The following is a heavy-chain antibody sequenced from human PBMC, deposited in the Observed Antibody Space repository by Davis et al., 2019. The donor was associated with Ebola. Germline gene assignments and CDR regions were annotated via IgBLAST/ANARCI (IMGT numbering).Heavy chain of an antibody. J-gene: IGHJ6*02. D-gene: IGHD5-12*01. V-gene: IGHV3-11*01. CDR3: ARDHSGYSGYGYYYYGMDV. CDR1: GFTFSDYY. CDR2: ISSSGSTI. Sequence: GESLKISCAASGFTFSDYYMSWIRQAPGKGLEWVSYISSSGSTIYYADSVKGRFTISRDNAKNSLYLQMNSLRAEDTAVYYCARDHSGYSGYGYYYYGMDVWGQGTTVTVSS.